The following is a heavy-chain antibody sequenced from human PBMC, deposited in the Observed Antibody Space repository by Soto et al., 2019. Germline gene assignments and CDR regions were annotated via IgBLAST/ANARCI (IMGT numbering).Heavy chain of an antibody. CDR3: ARTSGYAFDY. J-gene: IGHJ4*02. V-gene: IGHV3-64*01. CDR2: ISSNGGST. CDR1: GFTFSSYA. Sequence: EVQLVECGGGLVQPGGSLRLSCAASGFTFSSYAMHWVRQAPGKGLEYVSVISSNGGSTYYANSVKGRFTISRDTSKNTLYLQMGSLRAEDMAVYYCARTSGYAFDYWGQGTLVTVSS. D-gene: IGHD5-12*01.